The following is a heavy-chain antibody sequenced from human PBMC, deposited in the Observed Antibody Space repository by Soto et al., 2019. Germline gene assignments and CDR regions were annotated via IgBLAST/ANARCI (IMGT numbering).Heavy chain of an antibody. J-gene: IGHJ5*02. CDR1: GYSFTSYG. V-gene: IGHV1-18*01. Sequence: ASVKVSCKASGYSFTSYGISWVRQAPGQGLEWMGWISAYSGNTNYAQKLQGRLILTTDTSTSTAYMELRSLRSDDSAVYYCARGSERVVPSAMSGQGWFGPWGQGTLVTVSS. D-gene: IGHD2-2*01. CDR3: ARGSERVVPSAMSGQGWFGP. CDR2: ISAYSGNT.